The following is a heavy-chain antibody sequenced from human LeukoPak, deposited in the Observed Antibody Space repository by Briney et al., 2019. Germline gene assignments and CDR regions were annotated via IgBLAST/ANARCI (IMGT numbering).Heavy chain of an antibody. CDR2: MNPNSGNT. J-gene: IGHJ5*02. CDR1: GYTFTSYD. V-gene: IGHV1-8*01. CDR3: ARGGLYCSGGSCLFDWFDP. D-gene: IGHD2-15*01. Sequence: ASVKVSCKASGYTFTSYDINWVRQATGQGLEWMGWMNPNSGNTGYAQKFQGRVTMTRNTSISTAYMELSSLRSEDTAVYYRARGGLYCSGGSCLFDWFDPWGQGTLVTVSS.